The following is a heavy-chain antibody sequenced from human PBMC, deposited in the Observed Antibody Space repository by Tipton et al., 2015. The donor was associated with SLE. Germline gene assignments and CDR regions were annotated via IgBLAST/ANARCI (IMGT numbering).Heavy chain of an antibody. CDR1: GFTFSSYA. Sequence: SLRLSCAASGFTFSSYAMSWVRQAPGKGLEWVSVIYSGGSTYYADSVKGRFTISRDNSKNTLYLQMNSLRAEDTAVYYCAKDLTIAAAGTFFDYWGQGTLVTVSS. CDR2: IYSGGST. CDR3: AKDLTIAAAGTFFDY. V-gene: IGHV3-23*03. D-gene: IGHD6-13*01. J-gene: IGHJ4*02.